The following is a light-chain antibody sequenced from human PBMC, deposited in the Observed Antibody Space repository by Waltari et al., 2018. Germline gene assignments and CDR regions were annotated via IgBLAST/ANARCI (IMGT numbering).Light chain of an antibody. J-gene: IGLJ3*02. Sequence: QSALTQPASVSGSPGQSITISCTGTSSDVGGYNYVSWYQQHPGKAPKLMIYDVSNRASGVSNRFSGSKSGNTASLTISGLQAGDEADYYCSSYTSSSTRVFGGGTKLTVL. CDR1: SSDVGGYNY. CDR2: DVS. V-gene: IGLV2-14*01. CDR3: SSYTSSSTRV.